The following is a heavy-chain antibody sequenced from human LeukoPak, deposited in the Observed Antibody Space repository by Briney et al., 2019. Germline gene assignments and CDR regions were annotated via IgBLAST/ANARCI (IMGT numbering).Heavy chain of an antibody. V-gene: IGHV3-7*01. D-gene: IGHD3-22*01. J-gene: IGHJ4*02. CDR3: ARGQLADSY. Sequence: GGSLRLSCAASGFTFTTYWMSWIRQTPGKGLEWVAKIKPDGSEKSYVDSVKGRFTISRDNAKNSVFLQMDSLRVEDTALYHCARGQLADSYWGQGALVTVSS. CDR1: GFTFTTYW. CDR2: IKPDGSEK.